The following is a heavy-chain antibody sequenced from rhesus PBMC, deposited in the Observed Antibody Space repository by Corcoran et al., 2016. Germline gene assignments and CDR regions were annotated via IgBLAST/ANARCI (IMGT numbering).Heavy chain of an antibody. D-gene: IGHD5-36*01. Sequence: QVQLQESGPGVVKPSETLSLTCAVSGGSISDSYRWSWIRQPPGKGLEWIGYISGSSGSTYYNPSLKSRVTISTYTSKNQFSLKLSSVTAADTAVYYCARDQGGYSYGYFDCWGQGVLVTVSS. CDR2: ISGSSGST. CDR1: GGSISDSYR. J-gene: IGHJ4*01. CDR3: ARDQGGYSYGYFDC. V-gene: IGHV4S10*01.